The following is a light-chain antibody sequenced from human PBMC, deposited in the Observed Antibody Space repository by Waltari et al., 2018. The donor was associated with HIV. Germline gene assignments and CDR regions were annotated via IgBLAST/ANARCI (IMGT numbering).Light chain of an antibody. Sequence: DIQMTQSPSTLSASAGDRVSITCRASQSISSSLAWYQQKPGKVPKLLIYKASTLESGVPSRFSGSGSGTQFTLTISSLQPDDFATYYCQQYGRSRTFGQGTKVDIK. V-gene: IGKV1-5*03. CDR2: KAS. CDR1: QSISSS. J-gene: IGKJ1*01. CDR3: QQYGRSRT.